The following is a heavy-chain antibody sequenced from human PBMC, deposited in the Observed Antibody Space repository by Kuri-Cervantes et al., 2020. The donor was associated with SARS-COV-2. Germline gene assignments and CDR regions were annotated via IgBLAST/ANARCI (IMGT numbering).Heavy chain of an antibody. D-gene: IGHD3-3*01. V-gene: IGHV4-31*03. CDR1: GGSIRSGGYY. Sequence: SETLSLTCTVSGGSIRSGGYYWSWIRQHPGKGLEWIGYIYYSGSTYYNPSLKSRVTISVDTSKNQFSLKLGSVTAADTAVYHCARVLRGAIFGVVRWFDPWGQGTLVTVSS. CDR2: IYYSGST. CDR3: ARVLRGAIFGVVRWFDP. J-gene: IGHJ5*02.